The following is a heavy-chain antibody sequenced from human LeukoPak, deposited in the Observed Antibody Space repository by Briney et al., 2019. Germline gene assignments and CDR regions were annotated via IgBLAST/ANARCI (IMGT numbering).Heavy chain of an antibody. Sequence: SVKVSCKASGGTFSSYAISWVRQAPGQGLEWMGRIIPILGIANYAQKFQGRVTITADKSTSTAYMELSSLRSEDTAVYYCAKVTGTTSSGMDVWGQGTTVTVSS. CDR1: GGTFSSYA. V-gene: IGHV1-69*04. J-gene: IGHJ6*02. D-gene: IGHD1-20*01. CDR3: AKVTGTTSSGMDV. CDR2: IIPILGIA.